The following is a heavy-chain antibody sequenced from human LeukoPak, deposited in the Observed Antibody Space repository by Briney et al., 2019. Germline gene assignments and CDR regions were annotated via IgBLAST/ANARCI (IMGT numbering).Heavy chain of an antibody. Sequence: GGSLRLSCAVSGFSVSSNFMNWVRQAPGKGLDWVSVIYSSGGTYYADSVKGRFTIARDNSKNTVYLQMNSLRAEDTGVYYCARNYGNYYHYGMDVWGQGTTVTVSS. D-gene: IGHD4-17*01. CDR1: GFSVSSNF. V-gene: IGHV3-53*01. CDR2: IYSSGGT. J-gene: IGHJ6*02. CDR3: ARNYGNYYHYGMDV.